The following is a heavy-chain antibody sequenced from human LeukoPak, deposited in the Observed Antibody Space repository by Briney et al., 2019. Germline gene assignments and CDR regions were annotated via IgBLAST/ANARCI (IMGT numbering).Heavy chain of an antibody. D-gene: IGHD4/OR15-4a*01. CDR3: AKEGVLTGHWYFDY. V-gene: IGHV3-23*01. Sequence: GGTLRLSCAASGFTFSSYGMSWVRQAPGKGLEWVSAISGSGGSTYYADSVKGRFTISRDNSKNTLYLQMNSLRAEDTAVYYCAKEGVLTGHWYFDYWGQGTLVTVSS. CDR1: GFTFSSYG. CDR2: ISGSGGST. J-gene: IGHJ4*02.